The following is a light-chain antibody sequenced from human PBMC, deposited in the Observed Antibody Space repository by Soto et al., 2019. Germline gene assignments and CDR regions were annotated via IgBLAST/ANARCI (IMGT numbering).Light chain of an antibody. CDR2: EVS. Sequence: QSARTQPPSASGSPGQSVTISCTGTSRDVGGYNYVSWYQQHPGKAPKLMIYEVSKRPSGVPDRFSGSKSGNTASLTVSGLQAEDEADYYCSSYAGSNNLVFGGGTKVTVL. CDR3: SSYAGSNNLV. V-gene: IGLV2-8*01. J-gene: IGLJ2*01. CDR1: SRDVGGYNY.